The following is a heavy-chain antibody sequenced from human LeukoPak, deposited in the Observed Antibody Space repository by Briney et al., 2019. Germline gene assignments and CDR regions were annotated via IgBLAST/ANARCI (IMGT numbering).Heavy chain of an antibody. CDR1: GFTFSSYA. J-gene: IGHJ4*02. CDR2: ISGSGGST. Sequence: GGSLRLSCAASGFTFSSYAMSRVRQAPGKGLEWVSAISGSGGSTYYADSVKGRFTISRDNSKNTLYLQMNSLRAEDTAVYYCAKNQLVTVYFDYWGQGTLVTVSS. D-gene: IGHD6-13*01. CDR3: AKNQLVTVYFDY. V-gene: IGHV3-23*01.